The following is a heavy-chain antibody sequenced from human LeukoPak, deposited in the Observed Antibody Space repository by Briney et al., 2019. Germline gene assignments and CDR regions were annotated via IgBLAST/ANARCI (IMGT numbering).Heavy chain of an antibody. Sequence: GGSLRLSCAASGFTLSSYAMSWVRQGPGKGLEWVSAISVSGNTYHADSVKGRFTISRDNSKNTLYLQMNSLRAEDTAVYYCAKSDDYFDWSYAFDIWGQGTMVTVSS. CDR1: GFTLSSYA. D-gene: IGHD3-9*01. CDR3: AKSDDYFDWSYAFDI. J-gene: IGHJ3*02. V-gene: IGHV3-23*01. CDR2: ISVSGNT.